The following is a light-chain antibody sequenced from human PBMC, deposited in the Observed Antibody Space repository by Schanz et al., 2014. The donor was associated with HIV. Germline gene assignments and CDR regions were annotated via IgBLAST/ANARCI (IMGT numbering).Light chain of an antibody. CDR1: QRLSSSY. V-gene: IGKV3D-20*02. Sequence: EIVLTQSPGSLSLSPGGRATLSCGASQRLSSSYLAWYQQKRDQPPRLVIYATSTRAAGIPDRFSGTGSGTDFTLTISSLQSEDFAVYYCQQRSNWPPITFGQGTRLEIK. CDR3: QQRSNWPPIT. CDR2: ATS. J-gene: IGKJ5*01.